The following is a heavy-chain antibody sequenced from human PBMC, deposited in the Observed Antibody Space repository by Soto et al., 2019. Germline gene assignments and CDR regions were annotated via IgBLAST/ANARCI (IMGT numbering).Heavy chain of an antibody. D-gene: IGHD1-7*01. CDR2: INPSGGST. Sequence: GASVKVSCKASGYTFTSYYMHWVRQAPGQGLEWMGIINPSGGSTSYAQKFQGRVTMTRDTSTSTVYMELSSLRSEDTAVYYCARVFAGITGTTYGMDVWGQGTTVTVSS. CDR1: GYTFTSYY. J-gene: IGHJ6*02. CDR3: ARVFAGITGTTYGMDV. V-gene: IGHV1-46*01.